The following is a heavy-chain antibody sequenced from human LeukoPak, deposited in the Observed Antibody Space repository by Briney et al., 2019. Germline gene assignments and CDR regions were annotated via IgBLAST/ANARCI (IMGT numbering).Heavy chain of an antibody. V-gene: IGHV4-31*03. Sequence: PSQTLSLTCTVSGGSISSGGYYWSWIRQHPGKGLEWIGYIYYSGSTYYSPSLKSRVTISVDTSKNQFSLKLSSVTAADTAVYYCARALYSSSWFLDYWGQGTLVTVSS. CDR1: GGSISSGGYY. D-gene: IGHD6-13*01. J-gene: IGHJ4*02. CDR3: ARALYSSSWFLDY. CDR2: IYYSGST.